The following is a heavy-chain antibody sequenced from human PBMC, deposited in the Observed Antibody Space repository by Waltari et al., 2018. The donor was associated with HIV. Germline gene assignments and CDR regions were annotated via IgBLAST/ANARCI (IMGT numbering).Heavy chain of an antibody. CDR2: IYTSGSN. V-gene: IGHV4-4*07. Sequence: QVQLQESGTGLVKASETLSLTCTVPSGSISSYYWSWIRQPAGKGLEWIGRIYTSGSNNYNPSLKGLGTMSVGTSKNQFSLKLSSVTAADTAVYYCARGTYYYDSIGHDAFDIWGQGTMVTVSS. CDR3: ARGTYYYDSIGHDAFDI. J-gene: IGHJ3*02. CDR1: SGSISSYY. D-gene: IGHD3-22*01.